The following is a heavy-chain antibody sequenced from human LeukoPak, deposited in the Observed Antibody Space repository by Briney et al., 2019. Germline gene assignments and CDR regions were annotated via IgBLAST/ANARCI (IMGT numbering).Heavy chain of an antibody. CDR1: GGSISSGGYY. J-gene: IGHJ6*02. V-gene: IGHV4-31*03. CDR3: AQGQTRYYYYGMDV. Sequence: PSETLSLTCTVSGGSISSGGYYWNWIRQHPGKGLEWIGYIYYSGSTYYDPSLKSRVTISVDTSKNQFSLKLTSVTAADTAVYYCAQGQTRYYYYGMDVWGQGTSVTVSS. CDR2: IYYSGST.